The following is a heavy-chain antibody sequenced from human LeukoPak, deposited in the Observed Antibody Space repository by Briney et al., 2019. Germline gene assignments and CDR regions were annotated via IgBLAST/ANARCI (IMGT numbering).Heavy chain of an antibody. D-gene: IGHD1-7*01. Sequence: GGSLRLSCAASEFTFSTYAMSWVRQAPGKGPEWVSIISANGATTFYADSVKGRFTISRDNSKNTLYLQMNSLRAEDTAVYYCAKGITGTGGAWYVGYYYYGMDVWGQGSTVTVSS. CDR2: ISANGATT. CDR3: AKGITGTGGAWYVGYYYYGMDV. V-gene: IGHV3-23*01. CDR1: EFTFSTYA. J-gene: IGHJ6*02.